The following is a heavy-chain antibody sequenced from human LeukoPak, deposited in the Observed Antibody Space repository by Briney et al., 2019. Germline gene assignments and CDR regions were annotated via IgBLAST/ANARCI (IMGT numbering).Heavy chain of an antibody. V-gene: IGHV3-23*01. CDR3: VKGGVGPTYYFDY. Sequence: GGSLRLSCAASGFTFSSYAMSWVRQAPGKGLEWVSAISGSGGSTYYADSVKGRFTISRDNSKNTLYLQMNSLRAEDTAVYYCVKGGVGPTYYFDYWGQGTLVTVSS. D-gene: IGHD1-26*01. J-gene: IGHJ4*02. CDR1: GFTFSSYA. CDR2: ISGSGGST.